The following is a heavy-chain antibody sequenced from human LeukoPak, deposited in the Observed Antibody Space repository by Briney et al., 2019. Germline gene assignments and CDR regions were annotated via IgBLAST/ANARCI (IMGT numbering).Heavy chain of an antibody. V-gene: IGHV1-18*01. D-gene: IGHD3-3*01. CDR3: ARVSMRRLRFLEWLLSDFDY. J-gene: IGHJ4*02. Sequence: ASVKVSCKASGYTFTSYGIIWVRQAPGQGLEWMGWISAYNGNTNYAQKLQGRVTMTTDTSTSTAYMELRSLRSDDTAVYYCARVSMRRLRFLEWLLSDFDYWGQGTLVTVSS. CDR1: GYTFTSYG. CDR2: ISAYNGNT.